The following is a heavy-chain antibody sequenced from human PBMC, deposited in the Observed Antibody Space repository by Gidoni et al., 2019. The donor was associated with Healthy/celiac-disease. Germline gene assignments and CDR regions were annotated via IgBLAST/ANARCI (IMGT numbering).Heavy chain of an antibody. Sequence: QVTLRESGPALVKPTQTLTLTCTFSGFSPRTSGLCVSWIRQPPGKALEWLARIDWDDDKYYSTSLKTMLTISKDTSKNQVVLTMTNMDPVDTATYYCARTTYYYDSSGYYVNDYWGQGTLVTVSA. V-gene: IGHV2-70*15. D-gene: IGHD3-22*01. CDR3: ARTTYYYDSSGYYVNDY. J-gene: IGHJ4*02. CDR2: IDWDDDK. CDR1: GFSPRTSGLC.